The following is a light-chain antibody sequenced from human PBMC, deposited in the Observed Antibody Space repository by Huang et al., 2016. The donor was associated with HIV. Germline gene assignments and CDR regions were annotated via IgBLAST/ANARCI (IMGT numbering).Light chain of an antibody. V-gene: IGKV3-20*01. CDR3: QQYAGSPWT. CDR2: AAS. J-gene: IGKJ1*01. CDR1: QSISADY. Sequence: EIVLTQSPGTLSLSPGGRATLSCRASQSISADYLAWYQQKPGQAPRLLIYAASSTATGIPDRFSGSGSGTDFTLTIYRLEPEDFAVYFCQQYAGSPWTFGQGTKVEIK.